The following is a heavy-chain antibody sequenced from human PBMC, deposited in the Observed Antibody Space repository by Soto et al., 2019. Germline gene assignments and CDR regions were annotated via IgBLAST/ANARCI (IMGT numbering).Heavy chain of an antibody. CDR1: EYTFIDYY. Sequence: ASVKVSCKASEYTFIDYYMHWVRQAPGQGLESMGRTNPHSGGKNYAQTFQGRVTMTRDTSISTAYMDLNRLTSDDTAVYYCARGRRSSSSPNDYWGQGTLVTVSS. D-gene: IGHD6-6*01. CDR2: TNPHSGGK. J-gene: IGHJ4*02. CDR3: ARGRRSSSSPNDY. V-gene: IGHV1-2*06.